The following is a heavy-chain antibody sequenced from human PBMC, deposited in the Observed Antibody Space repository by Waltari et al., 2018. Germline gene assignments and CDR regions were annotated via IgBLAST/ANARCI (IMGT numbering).Heavy chain of an antibody. Sequence: QVQLVQSGAEVKKPGASVKVSCKASGYTFTSYAMHWVRQAPGQRLEWMGWINAGNGNTKYSQKCQGRVTITRDTSASTAYMELSSLRSEDTAVYYCARDNDYIDYWGQGTLVTVSS. CDR3: ARDNDYIDY. V-gene: IGHV1-3*01. J-gene: IGHJ4*02. CDR1: GYTFTSYA. CDR2: INAGNGNT. D-gene: IGHD2-8*01.